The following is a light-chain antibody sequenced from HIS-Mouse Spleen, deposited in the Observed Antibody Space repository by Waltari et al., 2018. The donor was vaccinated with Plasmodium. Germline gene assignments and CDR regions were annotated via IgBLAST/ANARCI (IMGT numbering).Light chain of an antibody. Sequence: SYELTQPPSVSVSPGQTARNTCSGDALPKKYAYSYQQKSGQAPVLVIYEDSKRPSGLPERFSGSSSGTMATLTISGAQVEDEADYYCYSTDSSGNHRVFGGGTKLTVL. CDR2: EDS. CDR1: ALPKKY. V-gene: IGLV3-10*01. CDR3: YSTDSSGNHRV. J-gene: IGLJ3*02.